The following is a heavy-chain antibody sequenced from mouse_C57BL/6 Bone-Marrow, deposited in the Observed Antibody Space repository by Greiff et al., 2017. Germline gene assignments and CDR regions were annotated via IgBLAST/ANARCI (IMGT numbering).Heavy chain of an antibody. Sequence: QVQLQQPGAELVKPGASVKVSCKASGYTFTSYWMHWVKQRPGQGLEWIGRIHPSDSDTNYNQKFKGKATLTVDKSSSPAYMQLSSLTSEDSAVYYCAPSVQLTGSHYAMDYWGQGASVTVSS. V-gene: IGHV1-74*01. CDR2: IHPSDSDT. D-gene: IGHD4-1*01. CDR3: APSVQLTGSHYAMDY. CDR1: GYTFTSYW. J-gene: IGHJ4*01.